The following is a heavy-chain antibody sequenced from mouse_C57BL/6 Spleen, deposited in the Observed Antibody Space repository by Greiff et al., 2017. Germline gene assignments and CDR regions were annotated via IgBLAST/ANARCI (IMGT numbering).Heavy chain of an antibody. V-gene: IGHV1-82*01. CDR2: IYPGDGDT. D-gene: IGHD1-1*01. CDR1: GYAFSSSW. CDR3: ARFPTVGATRYFDY. Sequence: VQLQQSGPELVKPGASVKISCKASGYAFSSSWMNWVKQRPGKGLEWIGRIYPGDGDTNYNGKFKGKATLTADKSSSTAYMQLSSLTSEDSAVYFCARFPTVGATRYFDYWGQGTTLTVSS. J-gene: IGHJ2*01.